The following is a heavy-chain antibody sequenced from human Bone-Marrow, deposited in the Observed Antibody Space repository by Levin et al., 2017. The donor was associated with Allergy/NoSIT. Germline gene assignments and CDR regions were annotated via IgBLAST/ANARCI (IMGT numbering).Heavy chain of an antibody. CDR2: IYYSGST. V-gene: IGHV4-39*01. J-gene: IGHJ3*02. CDR1: GGSISSSTYY. Sequence: SEILSLTCTVSGGSISSSTYYWGWIRQPPGKGLEWIGSIYYSGSTYYNPSLKSRVTIYVDTSKNQFSLKLSSVTAADTSVYYCAIPPTESPRRKAAFDIWGQGTMVTVSS. CDR3: AIPPTESPRRKAAFDI. D-gene: IGHD5-24*01.